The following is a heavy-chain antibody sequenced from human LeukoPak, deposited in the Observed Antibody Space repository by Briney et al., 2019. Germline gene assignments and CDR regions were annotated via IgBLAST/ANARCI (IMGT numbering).Heavy chain of an antibody. J-gene: IGHJ5*02. D-gene: IGHD2-2*01. CDR3: ASTNCSRARCYGANWFDP. CDR2: INHSGST. Sequence: TSETLSLTCTVSGGSISSGDYYWSWIRQPPGKGLEWIGYINHSGSTFHYNPSLESRVTISVDTSKNQFSLRLSSVTAADTAVYYCASTNCSRARCYGANWFDPWGQGTLVTVSS. CDR1: GGSISSGDYY. V-gene: IGHV4-30-4*08.